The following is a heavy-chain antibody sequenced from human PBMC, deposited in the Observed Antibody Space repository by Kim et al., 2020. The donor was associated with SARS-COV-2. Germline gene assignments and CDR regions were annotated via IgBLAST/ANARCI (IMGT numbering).Heavy chain of an antibody. J-gene: IGHJ4*02. CDR2: IYYSGST. V-gene: IGHV4-31*03. CDR1: GGSISSGGYY. CDR3: ARAVEYSSSPIPDY. Sequence: SETLSLTCTVSGGSISSGGYYWSWIRQHPGKGLEWIGYIYYSGSTYYNPSLKSRVTISVDTSKNQFSLKLSSVTAADTAVYYCARAVEYSSSPIPDYWGQGTLVTVSS. D-gene: IGHD6-6*01.